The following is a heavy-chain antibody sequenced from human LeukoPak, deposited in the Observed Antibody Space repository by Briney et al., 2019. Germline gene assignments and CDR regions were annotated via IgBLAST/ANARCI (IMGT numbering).Heavy chain of an antibody. Sequence: GGSLRLSCAAPAFIFSSYSMNWVRQAPGKGLEWVSSISSSSSYIDYADSVKGRFTISRDNAKNSLYLQMNSLRAEDTAVYYCAREYGGFDYWGQGTLVTVSS. D-gene: IGHD4-23*01. J-gene: IGHJ4*02. CDR2: ISSSSSYI. V-gene: IGHV3-21*01. CDR1: AFIFSSYS. CDR3: AREYGGFDY.